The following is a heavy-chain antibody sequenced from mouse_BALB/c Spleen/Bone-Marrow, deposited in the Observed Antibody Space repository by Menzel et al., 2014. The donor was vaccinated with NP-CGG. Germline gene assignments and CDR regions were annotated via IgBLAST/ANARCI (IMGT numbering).Heavy chain of an antibody. D-gene: IGHD4-1*01. CDR1: GFTFSDYG. J-gene: IGHJ1*01. CDR2: ISNFAYSI. V-gene: IGHV5-15*04. CDR3: ARRGNWDVRRSFDV. Sequence: EVQVVESGGGLVQPGGSRKLSCAASGFTFSDYGMAWVRQAPGKGPEWVAFISNFAYSIYYADTVTGRFTISRGNAKNTLFLQMTSLRSEDSAMYYCARRGNWDVRRSFDVWGAGTTVTVSS.